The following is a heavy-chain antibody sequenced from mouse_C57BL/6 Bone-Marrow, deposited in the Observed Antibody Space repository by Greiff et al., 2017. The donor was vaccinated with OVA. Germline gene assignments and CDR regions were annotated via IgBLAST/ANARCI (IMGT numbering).Heavy chain of an antibody. Sequence: LVESVAELVRPGASVKLSCTASGFNIKNTYMHWVKQRPEQGLEWIGRIDPANGNTKYAPKFQGKATITADTSSNTAYLQLSSLTSEDTAIYYGADGDGYYVGYFDVWGTGTTVTVSS. CDR2: IDPANGNT. CDR3: ADGDGYYVGYFDV. V-gene: IGHV14-3*01. CDR1: GFNIKNTY. J-gene: IGHJ1*03. D-gene: IGHD2-3*01.